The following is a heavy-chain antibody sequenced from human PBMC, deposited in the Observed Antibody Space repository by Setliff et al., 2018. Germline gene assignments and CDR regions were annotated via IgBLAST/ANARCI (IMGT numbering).Heavy chain of an antibody. V-gene: IGHV1-8*01. CDR3: ARAPAYVGNLMVVVTTEGYYFDS. D-gene: IGHD3-22*01. J-gene: IGHJ4*02. Sequence: GASVKVSCKASGCTFTSYDINWVRQATGQGLEWMGWMNPNSGNTGYAQKFHGRVTMTRNTSISTAYMELNSLRSEDTAVYFCARAPAYVGNLMVVVTTEGYYFDSWGQGTLVTVSS. CDR2: MNPNSGNT. CDR1: GCTFTSYD.